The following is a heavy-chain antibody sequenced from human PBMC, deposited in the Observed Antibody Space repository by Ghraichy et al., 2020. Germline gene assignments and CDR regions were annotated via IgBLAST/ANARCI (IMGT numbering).Heavy chain of an antibody. CDR3: ARALDTPGIAVAETYTGGMDV. J-gene: IGHJ6*02. V-gene: IGHV4-34*01. CDR2: INHSGST. Sequence: SETLSLTCAVYGGSFSGYYWSWIRQPPGKGLEWIGEINHSGSTNYNPSLKSRVTISVDTSKNQFSLKLSSVTAADTAVYYCARALDTPGIAVAETYTGGMDVWGQGTTVTVSS. D-gene: IGHD6-19*01. CDR1: GGSFSGYY.